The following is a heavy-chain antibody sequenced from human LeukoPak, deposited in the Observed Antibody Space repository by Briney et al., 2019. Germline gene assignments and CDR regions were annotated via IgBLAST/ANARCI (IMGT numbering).Heavy chain of an antibody. Sequence: PGGSLRLSCAASEFTFSDYYMSWIRQAPGKGLECISYISSSSSYTNYADSVKGRFTISRDNARNSLYPQMNSLRADDTAVYYCARVDCRSASCYRPFFDYWGQGTLVTVSS. CDR1: EFTFSDYY. CDR3: ARVDCRSASCYRPFFDY. CDR2: ISSSSSYT. J-gene: IGHJ4*02. D-gene: IGHD2-2*01. V-gene: IGHV3-11*05.